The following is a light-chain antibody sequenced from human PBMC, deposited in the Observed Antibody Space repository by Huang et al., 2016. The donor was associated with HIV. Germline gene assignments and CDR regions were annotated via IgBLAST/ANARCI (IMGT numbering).Light chain of an antibody. V-gene: IGKV4-1*01. Sequence: DIVMTQSPDSLSVSLGERATIHCKSSQSVFYNSNNTNDLAWYQQKPGQPPKLLIFWASTRESGVPDRFTGGGSGTDFTLTIRSLQAEDVAVYYCQQYFNSPRTFGQGTKLEI. CDR1: QSVFYNSNNTND. J-gene: IGKJ2*01. CDR3: QQYFNSPRT. CDR2: WAS.